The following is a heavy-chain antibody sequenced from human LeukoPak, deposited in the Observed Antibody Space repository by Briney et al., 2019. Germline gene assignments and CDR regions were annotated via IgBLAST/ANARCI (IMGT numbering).Heavy chain of an antibody. CDR3: ARGSPLLGIFGPVDGLDAFDI. J-gene: IGHJ3*02. D-gene: IGHD3/OR15-3a*01. CDR2: IIPIFGTA. Sequence: SVKVSCKASGGTFISYAISSVRHAPGQGLEWMGWIIPIFGTANYAQKFQARVTITADESTSIAYMEVSSLRSEDTAVYCCARGSPLLGIFGPVDGLDAFDIWGQGTMVTVSS. V-gene: IGHV1-69*13. CDR1: GGTFISYA.